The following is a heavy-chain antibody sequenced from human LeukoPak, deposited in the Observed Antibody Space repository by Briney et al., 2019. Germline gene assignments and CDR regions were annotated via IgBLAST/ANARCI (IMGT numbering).Heavy chain of an antibody. Sequence: GGSLRLSCAASGFIFSSYAMHWVRQAPGKGLEWVAVISYDGSNKYYADSVKGRFTISRDNSKNTLYLQMNSLRAEDTAVYYCATEASGSYLGIDYWGQGTLVTVSS. V-gene: IGHV3-30-3*01. CDR1: GFIFSSYA. CDR2: ISYDGSNK. CDR3: ATEASGSYLGIDY. J-gene: IGHJ4*02. D-gene: IGHD1-26*01.